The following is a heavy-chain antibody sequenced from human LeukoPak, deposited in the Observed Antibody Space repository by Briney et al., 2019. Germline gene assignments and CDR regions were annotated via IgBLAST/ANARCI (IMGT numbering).Heavy chain of an antibody. D-gene: IGHD3-3*01. CDR2: IYPGDSDT. J-gene: IGHJ4*02. V-gene: IGHV5-51*01. CDR1: GYAFTKYW. CDR3: ARQYTYYDFWSGYFGGY. Sequence: GESLKISCKGSGYAFTKYWVGWVRQMPGKGLEWMAIIYPGDSDTRYSPSFQGQVTISADKSISTAYLQWSSLKASDTAMYYCARQYTYYDFWSGYFGGYWGQGTLVTVSS.